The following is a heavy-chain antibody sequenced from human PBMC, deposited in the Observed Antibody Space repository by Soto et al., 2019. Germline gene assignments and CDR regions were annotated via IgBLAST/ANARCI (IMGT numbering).Heavy chain of an antibody. CDR1: GFTFNNAW. CDR2: IRSTADGGTI. Sequence: EVQLVESGGGLVKPGGSLRLSCAASGFTFNNAWMNWVRQAPGKGLEWVGRIRSTADGGTIDYAAPVKDRVTISRDDSKNTLHLQMNSLKTEDTAVYYCTTEPDYSNYFEYWGQGTLVTVSS. D-gene: IGHD4-4*01. CDR3: TTEPDYSNYFEY. J-gene: IGHJ4*02. V-gene: IGHV3-15*07.